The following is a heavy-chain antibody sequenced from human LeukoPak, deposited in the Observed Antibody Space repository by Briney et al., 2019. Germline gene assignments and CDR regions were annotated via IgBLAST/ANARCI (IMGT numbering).Heavy chain of an antibody. CDR2: ISHDGSDE. D-gene: IGHD4-17*01. CDR3: ANDYGANFDS. Sequence: GGSLKPSCAASGFTFINYGMHWVRQAPGKGLEWVAVISHDGSDECYADSVKGRFTISRDNSKSTLYLQMNSLRLEDTAVYYCANDYGANFDSWGQGTLVTVSS. CDR1: GFTFINYG. J-gene: IGHJ4*02. V-gene: IGHV3-30*18.